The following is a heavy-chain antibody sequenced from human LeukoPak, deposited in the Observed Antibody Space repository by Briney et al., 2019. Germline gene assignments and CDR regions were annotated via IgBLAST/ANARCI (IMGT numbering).Heavy chain of an antibody. CDR3: SRSNYDRFFEH. Sequence: SETLSLTCTVSGGSISSYYWSWIRQPAGKGLEWIGRIYTSGSPIYNPSLKSRVTVSVDTSKNQFSLKLSSVTAADTAVYYCSRSNYDRFFEHWGQGTLVTVSS. J-gene: IGHJ4*02. CDR1: GGSISSYY. V-gene: IGHV4-4*07. D-gene: IGHD3-10*02. CDR2: IYTSGSP.